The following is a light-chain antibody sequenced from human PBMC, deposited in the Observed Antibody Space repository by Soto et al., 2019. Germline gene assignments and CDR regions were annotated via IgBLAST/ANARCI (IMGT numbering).Light chain of an antibody. CDR1: SSDVGAYNF. CDR2: EVT. CDR3: SSYTTSAPDV. V-gene: IGLV2-14*01. J-gene: IGLJ1*01. Sequence: QSALTQPASVSGSPGQSITISCTGTSSDVGAYNFVSWYQHHPGRAPKLIIYEVTIRPSGVSNRFSGSKSGNTASLTISGLQAEDEADYYCSSYTTSAPDVFGSETKLTVL.